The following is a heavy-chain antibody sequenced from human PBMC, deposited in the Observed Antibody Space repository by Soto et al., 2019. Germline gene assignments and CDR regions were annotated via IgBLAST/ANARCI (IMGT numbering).Heavy chain of an antibody. CDR3: AKLPLVLALGFDY. CDR1: GGSIGSNNYY. CDR2: IYYSGST. J-gene: IGHJ4*02. Sequence: SETLSLTCTVSGGSIGSNNYYWAWIRQPPGKGPEWIGSIYYSGSTYYKPSLKSRVTISVDTLKTQFSLKLTSVTAADTAVYYCAKLPLVLALGFDYWGQGTLVTVSS. V-gene: IGHV4-39*01.